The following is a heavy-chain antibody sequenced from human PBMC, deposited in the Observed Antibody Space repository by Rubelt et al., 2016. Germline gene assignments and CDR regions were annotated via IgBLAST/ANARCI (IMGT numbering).Heavy chain of an antibody. CDR3: AKDLGSGYSYGYFDY. CDR1: GFTFTSYS. CDR2: ISGSGDST. J-gene: IGHJ4*02. Sequence: VQLVESGGGLVKPGGSLRLSCAASGFTFTSYSMNWVRQAPGKGLEWVSAISGSGDSTYYADSVKGRFTISRDNPKKTLYLQINSLRAEDTAVYYCAKDLGSGYSYGYFDYSGQGTLVAVSS. D-gene: IGHD5-18*01. V-gene: IGHV3-23*04.